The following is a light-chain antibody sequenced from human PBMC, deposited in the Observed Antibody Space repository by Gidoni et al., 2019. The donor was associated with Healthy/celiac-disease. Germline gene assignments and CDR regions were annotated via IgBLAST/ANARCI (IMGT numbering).Light chain of an antibody. CDR3: QSADSSGTYWV. Sequence: SYELTQPPSVSVYPGQTARITCSGDALPKQYAYWYQQKPGQAPVLVIYKDSDSPSGIPERFSGSSSGTTVTLTISGVQAEDEADYYCQSADSSGTYWVFGGGTKLTVL. CDR1: ALPKQY. J-gene: IGLJ3*02. CDR2: KDS. V-gene: IGLV3-25*03.